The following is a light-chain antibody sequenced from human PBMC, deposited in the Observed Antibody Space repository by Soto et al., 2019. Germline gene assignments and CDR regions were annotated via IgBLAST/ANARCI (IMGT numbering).Light chain of an antibody. CDR2: DAS. J-gene: IGKJ1*01. CDR1: QDVSNY. CDR3: QQYDKLPPWT. V-gene: IGKV1-33*01. Sequence: DIQMTQSPSSLSASVGDRVTITCQASQDVSNYLNWYQQKPGKAPKLLIYDASNLETGVPSRFSGSGSGTDFTFNIRSIQPKDIATYYCQQYDKLPPWTFGQGIKVEIK.